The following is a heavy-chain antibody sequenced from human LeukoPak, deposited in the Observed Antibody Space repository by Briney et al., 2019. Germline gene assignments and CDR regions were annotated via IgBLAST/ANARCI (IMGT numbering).Heavy chain of an antibody. J-gene: IGHJ4*02. D-gene: IGHD3-22*01. CDR2: IIQDGSAK. Sequence: GGSLRLSCVASGFTFSTYRMSWVRQAPGKGLVWVANIIQDGSAKNYVDSVKGRFTISRDNAKNSLYLQMNSLRAEDTAVYYCARVTSYYYNTSGDYYFDYWGQGTLVTVSS. V-gene: IGHV3-7*04. CDR3: ARVTSYYYNTSGDYYFDY. CDR1: GFTFSTYR.